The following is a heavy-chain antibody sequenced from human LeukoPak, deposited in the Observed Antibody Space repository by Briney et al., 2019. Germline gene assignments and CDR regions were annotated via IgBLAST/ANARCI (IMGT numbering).Heavy chain of an antibody. CDR2: TRDNGSSK. D-gene: IGHD3-16*01. CDR1: GFTFSSYG. CDR3: AKDFGAVRGFLDY. J-gene: IGHJ4*02. Sequence: GGSLRLSCAASGFTFSSYGIHWVRQAPGKGLEWVAFTRDNGSSKYYADSVKGRFTISRDNSKKTLYLQMKSLRAEDTALYYCAKDFGAVRGFLDYSGQGTLVTVSS. V-gene: IGHV3-30*02.